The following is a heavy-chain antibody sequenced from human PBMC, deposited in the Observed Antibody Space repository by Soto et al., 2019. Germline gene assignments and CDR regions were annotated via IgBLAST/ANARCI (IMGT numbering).Heavy chain of an antibody. Sequence: PGGSLRLSCAASGFTFSSYAMSWVRQAPGKGLEWVSAISGSGGSTYYADSVKGRFTISRDNSKNTLYLQMNSLRAEDTAVYYCAKDRVAHGPHHSAFDIWGQGTMVTVSS. CDR1: GFTFSSYA. CDR2: ISGSGGST. V-gene: IGHV3-23*01. J-gene: IGHJ3*02. CDR3: AKDRVAHGPHHSAFDI.